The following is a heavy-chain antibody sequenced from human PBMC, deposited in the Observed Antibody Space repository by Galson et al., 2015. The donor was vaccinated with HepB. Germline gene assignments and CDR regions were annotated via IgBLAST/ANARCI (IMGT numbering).Heavy chain of an antibody. CDR1: GYTLTELS. V-gene: IGHV1-24*01. J-gene: IGHJ3*02. CDR3: ATFRVGSPKGRSITFGGVIVIRAFDI. D-gene: IGHD3-16*02. Sequence: SVKVSCKVSGYTLTELSMHWVRQAPGKGLEWMGGFDPEDGETIYAQKFQGRVTMTEDTSTDTAYMELSSLRSEDTAVYYCATFRVGSPKGRSITFGGVIVIRAFDIWGQGTMVTVSS. CDR2: FDPEDGET.